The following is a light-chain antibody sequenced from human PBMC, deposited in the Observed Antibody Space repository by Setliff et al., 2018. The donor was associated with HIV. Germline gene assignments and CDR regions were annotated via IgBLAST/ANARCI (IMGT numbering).Light chain of an antibody. CDR3: SSYAGSDIYV. CDR1: SSDIGNYNF. Sequence: QSVLTQPPSASGSPGQSVTISCTGTSSDIGNYNFVSWYQQHPGKAPKLMIFDVSKRPSGVPDRFSGSKSGNTASPTVSGLQADDEADYYCSSYAGSDIYVFGTGTKVTVL. J-gene: IGLJ1*01. CDR2: DVS. V-gene: IGLV2-8*01.